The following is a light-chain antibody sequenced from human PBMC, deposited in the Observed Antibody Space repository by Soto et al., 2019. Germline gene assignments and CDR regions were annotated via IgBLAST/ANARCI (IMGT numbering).Light chain of an antibody. CDR3: CSYTDIALDVV. V-gene: IGLV2-14*01. CDR1: SSDIGGYNY. CDR2: EVS. Sequence: QSALTQPASVSGSPGQSITISCTGTSSDIGGYNYVSWYQQHPGKVPKLMIYEVSNRPSGVSDRFSGSRSGNTASLTISGLQAEDESDYYCCSYTDIALDVVFGGGTQLTVL. J-gene: IGLJ2*01.